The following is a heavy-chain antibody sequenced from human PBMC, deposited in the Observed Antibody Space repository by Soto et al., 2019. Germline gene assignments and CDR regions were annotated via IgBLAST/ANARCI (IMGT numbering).Heavy chain of an antibody. V-gene: IGHV1-69*06. CDR1: GDTFSSYA. Sequence: ASVKVSCKASGDTFSSYAISWVRQAPGQGLEWMGGIIPKFNTIDHGQKFQGRVTIAADKSTSTAYMELSSLRSDDTAVYYCARVTPGGYFDYSAQGTLLTLSS. J-gene: IGHJ4*02. D-gene: IGHD2-15*01. CDR2: IIPKFNTI. CDR3: ARVTPGGYFDY.